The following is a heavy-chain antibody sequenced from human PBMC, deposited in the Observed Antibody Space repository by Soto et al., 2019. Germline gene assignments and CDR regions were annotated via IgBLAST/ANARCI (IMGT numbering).Heavy chain of an antibody. V-gene: IGHV4-30-2*01. CDR2: IYHSGST. Sequence: TLSLTCAVSGGSISSGGYSWSWIRQPPGKGLEWIGYIYHSGSTYYNPSLKSRVTISVDRSKNQFSLKLSSVTAADTAVYYCARVPDRWGQGTLVTSPQ. CDR3: ARVPDR. CDR1: GGSISSGGYS. J-gene: IGHJ5*02. D-gene: IGHD2-2*01.